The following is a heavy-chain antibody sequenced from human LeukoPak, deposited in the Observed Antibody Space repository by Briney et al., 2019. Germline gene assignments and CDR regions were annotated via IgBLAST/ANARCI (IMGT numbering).Heavy chain of an antibody. CDR3: ARGSGGGRPTLSYFDY. D-gene: IGHD1-26*01. CDR2: IYYSGST. V-gene: IGHV4-31*03. CDR1: GGSISSGGYY. Sequence: PSETLSLTCTVSGGSISSGGYYWSWIRQHPGKGLEWIGYIYYSGSTYYNPSLKSRVTISVDTSKNQFSLKLSSVTAADTAVYYCARGSGGGRPTLSYFDYWGQGTLVTVSS. J-gene: IGHJ4*02.